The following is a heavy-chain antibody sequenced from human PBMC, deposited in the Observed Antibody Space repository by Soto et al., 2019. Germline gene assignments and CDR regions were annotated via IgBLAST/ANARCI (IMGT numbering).Heavy chain of an antibody. D-gene: IGHD3-16*01. J-gene: IGHJ6*02. CDR1: GYTFTSYD. CDR3: ASEGVRGMDV. Sequence: QVQLVQSGAEVKKPGASVKVSCKASGYTFTSYDINWVRQATGQGRAWMGWMNPNSANTGYAQKFEGRVTMTRNTYICTAYMELSSLRSEDTAVYYCASEGVRGMDVWGQGTTVTVSS. CDR2: MNPNSANT. V-gene: IGHV1-8*01.